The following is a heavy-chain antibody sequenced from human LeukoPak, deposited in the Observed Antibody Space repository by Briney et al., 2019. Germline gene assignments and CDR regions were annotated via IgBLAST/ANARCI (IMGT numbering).Heavy chain of an antibody. Sequence: SETLSLTCTVSGGSISSYYWSWIRQPPGKGLEWIGYIYYSGSTNYNPSLKSRVTISVDTSKNQFSLKLSSVTAADTAVYYCARWSGTTGIYWYFDLWGRGTLVTVSP. CDR3: ARWSGTTGIYWYFDL. J-gene: IGHJ2*01. D-gene: IGHD1-1*01. V-gene: IGHV4-59*01. CDR1: GGSISSYY. CDR2: IYYSGST.